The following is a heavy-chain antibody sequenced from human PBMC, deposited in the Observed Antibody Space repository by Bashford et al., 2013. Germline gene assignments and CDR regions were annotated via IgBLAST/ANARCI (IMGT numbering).Heavy chain of an antibody. V-gene: IGHV3-30-3*01. D-gene: IGHD3-3*01. J-gene: IGHJ6*02. CDR1: GFTFSSYA. CDR2: ISYDGSNK. Sequence: GGSLRLSCAASGFTFSSYAMHWVRQAPGKGLEWVAVISYDGSNKYYADSVKGRFTISRDNSKNTLYLQMNSLRAEDTAVYYCAVEGYYDFWSGYDYYYGMDVWGQGTTVTVSS. CDR3: AVEGYYDFWSGYDYYYGMDV.